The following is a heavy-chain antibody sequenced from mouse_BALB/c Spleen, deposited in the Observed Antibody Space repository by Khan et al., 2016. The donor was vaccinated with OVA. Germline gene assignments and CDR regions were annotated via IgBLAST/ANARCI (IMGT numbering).Heavy chain of an antibody. D-gene: IGHD3-2*02. CDR3: AREEALYYFDY. CDR1: GYIFTTYW. J-gene: IGHJ2*01. CDR2: IYPGTNNT. V-gene: IGHV1-76*01. Sequence: QIQLVQSGAELMRPGASVKLSCKTSGYIFTTYWIHWVKQRSGQGLEWIARIYPGTNNTYYNEKFKDKATLTADKSSSTVYMQLSSLKSEDSAVYFCAREEALYYFDYWGQGTTLTVSS.